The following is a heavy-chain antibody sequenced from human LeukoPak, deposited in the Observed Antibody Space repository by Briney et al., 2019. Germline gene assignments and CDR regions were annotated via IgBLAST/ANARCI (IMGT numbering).Heavy chain of an antibody. J-gene: IGHJ4*02. D-gene: IGHD3-10*01. CDR1: GFTVSSNY. V-gene: IGHV3-23*01. CDR3: AKDRGMVRGGHY. Sequence: AGGSLRLSCAASGFTVSSNYMSWVRQAPGKGLEWVSAISGSGGSTYYADSVKGRFTISRDNSKNTLYLQMNSLRAEDTAVYYCAKDRGMVRGGHYWGQGTLVTVSS. CDR2: ISGSGGST.